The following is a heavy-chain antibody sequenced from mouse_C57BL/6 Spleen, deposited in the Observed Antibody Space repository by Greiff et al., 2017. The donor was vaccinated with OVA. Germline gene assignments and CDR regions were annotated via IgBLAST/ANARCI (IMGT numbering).Heavy chain of an antibody. CDR2: ISSGGGYT. Sequence: EVQVVESGGDLVKPGGSLKLSCAASGFTFSSYGMSWVRQTPDKRLEWVATISSGGGYTYYPDSVKGRFTLSRDNANNTVYLQMSSLKSEDTAMYYCATHKATVVATDLDYWGQGTSLTVSS. V-gene: IGHV5-6*01. CDR1: GFTFSSYG. J-gene: IGHJ2*02. CDR3: ATHKATVVATDLDY. D-gene: IGHD1-1*01.